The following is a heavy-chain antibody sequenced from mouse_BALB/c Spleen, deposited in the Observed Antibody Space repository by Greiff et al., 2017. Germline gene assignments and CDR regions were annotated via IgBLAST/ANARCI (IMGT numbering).Heavy chain of an antibody. D-gene: IGHD2-10*02. V-gene: IGHV1S22*01. CDR2: IYPGSGST. CDR3: TRKGYGNYLDY. Sequence: LQQPGSELVRPGASVKLSCKASGYTFTSYWMHWVKQRPGQGLEWIGNIYPGSGSTNYDEKFKSKATLTVDTSSSTAYMQLSSLTSEDSAVYYCTRKGYGNYLDYWGQGTSVTVSS. J-gene: IGHJ4*01. CDR1: GYTFTSYW.